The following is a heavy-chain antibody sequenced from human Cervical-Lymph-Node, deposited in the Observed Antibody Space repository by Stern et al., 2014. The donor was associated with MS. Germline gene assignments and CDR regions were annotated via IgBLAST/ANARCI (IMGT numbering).Heavy chain of an antibody. CDR2: ISDSDTTR. V-gene: IGHV3-11*01. CDR1: GFTFSDYY. CDR3: ARSSPGTYGRHFDS. J-gene: IGHJ4*02. Sequence: VQLLESGGGLVKPGGSLRLSCAASGFTFSDYYMSWIRQAPGKGLDCISYISDSDTTRYYADSVKGRFTISRDNAKNSLYLQMNSLRAEDTAVYYCARSSPGTYGRHFDSWGQGTLVTVSS. D-gene: IGHD1-26*01.